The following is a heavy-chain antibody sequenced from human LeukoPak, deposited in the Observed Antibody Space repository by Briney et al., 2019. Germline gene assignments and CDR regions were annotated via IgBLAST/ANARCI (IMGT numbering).Heavy chain of an antibody. Sequence: GGSLRLSCAASGFIFGDYAMHWVRQAPGKGLEWVAAIAFDDTDRYYMDSVKGRFTISRDNSKNTLYLQMNSLRAEDTAVYYCARGPGYDSSGYYYDGDYWGQGTLVTVSS. CDR3: ARGPGYDSSGYYYDGDY. CDR1: GFIFGDYA. CDR2: IAFDDTDR. V-gene: IGHV3-30*04. D-gene: IGHD3-22*01. J-gene: IGHJ4*02.